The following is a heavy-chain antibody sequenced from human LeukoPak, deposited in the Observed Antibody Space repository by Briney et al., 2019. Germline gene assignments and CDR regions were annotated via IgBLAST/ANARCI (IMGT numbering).Heavy chain of an antibody. CDR1: GFTFSSHA. CDR3: ANFVDTSMGGNDY. CDR2: ISAYSYYT. D-gene: IGHD5-18*01. J-gene: IGHJ4*02. V-gene: IGHV3-23*01. Sequence: PGGSLRLSCAASGFTFSSHAMSWVRQAPGKGLEWVSAISAYSYYTYYADSVQGRFTISRDNSKNTLYLQMNSLRAEDTALYYCANFVDTSMGGNDYWGQGTLVTVSS.